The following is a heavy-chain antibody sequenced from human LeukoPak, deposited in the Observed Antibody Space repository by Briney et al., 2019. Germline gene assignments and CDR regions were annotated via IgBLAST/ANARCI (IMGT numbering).Heavy chain of an antibody. CDR3: ARVERGYYNSKVASDI. CDR1: GFTFSSYS. J-gene: IGHJ3*02. CDR2: ISSSSSYI. D-gene: IGHD3-22*01. Sequence: GGSLRLSCAASGFTFSSYSMKWVRQAPGKGLEWVSSISSSSSYIYYADSVKGRFTISRANAKNSLYLQMNSLRAWEPSVHYFARVERGYYNSKVASDIWGQGTMVTVSS. V-gene: IGHV3-21*01.